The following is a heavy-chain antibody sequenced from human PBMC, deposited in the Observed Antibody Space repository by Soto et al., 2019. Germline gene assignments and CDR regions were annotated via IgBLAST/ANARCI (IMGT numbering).Heavy chain of an antibody. J-gene: IGHJ6*02. CDR2: ISFDGSSE. Sequence: QEHLVESGGGVVQPGGSLTLSCTASGFPFSSYTMHWLRRAPGKGLEWVGIISFDGSSEYYADWLKGRIVISRDNSKDSLYLQMDTLRPDDTAIYYCARDTVTSLTPYQGFYYYGMDVWGQGTTVTVSS. CDR3: ARDTVTSLTPYQGFYYYGMDV. CDR1: GFPFSSYT. V-gene: IGHV3-30*09. D-gene: IGHD2-2*01.